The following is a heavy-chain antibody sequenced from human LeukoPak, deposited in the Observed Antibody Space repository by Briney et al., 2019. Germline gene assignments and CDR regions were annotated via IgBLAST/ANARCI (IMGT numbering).Heavy chain of an antibody. Sequence: GGSLKISCKGSGCSFTSYWIGWVRQVPGKGLGWMGIIYPGDSDTRYSPSFQGQVTISADKSISTAYLQWSSLKASDAAIYYCARHLAVAGTNYAFDIWGQGTMVTVSS. CDR2: IYPGDSDT. J-gene: IGHJ3*02. V-gene: IGHV5-51*01. CDR1: GCSFTSYW. CDR3: ARHLAVAGTNYAFDI. D-gene: IGHD6-19*01.